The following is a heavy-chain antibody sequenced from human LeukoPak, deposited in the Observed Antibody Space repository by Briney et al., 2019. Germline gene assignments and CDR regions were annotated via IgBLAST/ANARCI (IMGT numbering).Heavy chain of an antibody. J-gene: IGHJ3*02. CDR1: RDSSTHYW. D-gene: IGHD6-25*01. V-gene: IGHV5-51*01. Sequence: GQALKISCKGSRDSSTHYWIGWMRQMPGKGLEWMWIIYSGGSGTKSSPSFQGQVIISVDKSINTAYLQWSSLRASDTAMYYCARRGAAGGQNELFDIWGQGTMVTVSS. CDR3: ARRGAAGGQNELFDI. CDR2: IYSGGSGT.